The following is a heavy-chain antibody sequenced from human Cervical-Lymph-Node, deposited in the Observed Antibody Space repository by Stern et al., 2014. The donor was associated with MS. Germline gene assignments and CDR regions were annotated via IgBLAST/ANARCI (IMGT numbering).Heavy chain of an antibody. V-gene: IGHV1-46*01. D-gene: IGHD3-9*01. J-gene: IGHJ4*02. CDR1: GYTFTSYY. Sequence: VKLLESGAEVKKPGASVKVSCKASGYTFTSYYMHWVRQAPGQGLEWIGIINPSGGSTSYAQKFQGRVTMTRDTSTSTVYMELSSLRSEDTAVYYCARDRYDILTGYLLDYWGQGTLVTVSS. CDR3: ARDRYDILTGYLLDY. CDR2: INPSGGST.